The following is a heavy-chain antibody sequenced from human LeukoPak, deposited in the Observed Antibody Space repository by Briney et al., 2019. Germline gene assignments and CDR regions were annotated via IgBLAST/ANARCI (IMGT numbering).Heavy chain of an antibody. CDR3: ATVAVIRGVTYFDY. V-gene: IGHV4-59*01. D-gene: IGHD3-10*01. Sequence: PSETLSLTCSVSGGSFSTYYWNWIRQPPGKGLEWIAYLFYSGSTDYNPSLESRVTISVDTSKNQFSLKLRSVTAADTAVYYCATVAVIRGVTYFDYWGQGTLVTVSS. J-gene: IGHJ4*02. CDR1: GGSFSTYY. CDR2: LFYSGST.